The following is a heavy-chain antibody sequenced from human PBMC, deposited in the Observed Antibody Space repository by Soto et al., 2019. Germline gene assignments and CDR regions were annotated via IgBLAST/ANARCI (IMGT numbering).Heavy chain of an antibody. Sequence: QVQLVQSGAEVKKPGSSVKVSCKASGGTFSSYAISWVRQAPGQGLEWMGGIIPIFGTANYAQKFQGRVTITADKSTSTAYMELSSLRSEDTAVYYCASSNIRGYSHGYVRYYGMDVWGQGTTVTVSS. V-gene: IGHV1-69*06. D-gene: IGHD5-18*01. CDR3: ASSNIRGYSHGYVRYYGMDV. CDR2: IIPIFGTA. J-gene: IGHJ6*02. CDR1: GGTFSSYA.